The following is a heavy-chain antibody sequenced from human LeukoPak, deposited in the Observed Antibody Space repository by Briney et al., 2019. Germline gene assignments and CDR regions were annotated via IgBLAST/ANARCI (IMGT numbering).Heavy chain of an antibody. V-gene: IGHV4-59*12. CDR3: ARDMVRKYNWFDP. CDR1: GGSISSYY. D-gene: IGHD3-10*01. CDR2: IYYSGST. J-gene: IGHJ5*02. Sequence: SETLSLTCTVSGGSISSYYWSWIRQPPGKGLEWIGYIYYSGSTNYNPSLKSRVTISVDTSKNQFSLKLSSVTAADTAVYYCARDMVRKYNWFDPWGQGTLVTVSS.